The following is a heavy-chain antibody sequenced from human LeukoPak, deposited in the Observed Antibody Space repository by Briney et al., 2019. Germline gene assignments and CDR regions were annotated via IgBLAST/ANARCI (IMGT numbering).Heavy chain of an antibody. CDR1: GFTLSNFA. CDR2: IGTAGDT. Sequence: GGSLRLSCAASGFTLSNFAMHWVRQGIGKGLEWVSAIGTAGDTFYPGSVKGRFTISRENAKNSLYPQMNSLRAEDTAVYYCARQMTPHGNFDYWGQGTLVTVSS. CDR3: ARQMTPHGNFDY. V-gene: IGHV3-13*01. D-gene: IGHD1-26*01. J-gene: IGHJ4*02.